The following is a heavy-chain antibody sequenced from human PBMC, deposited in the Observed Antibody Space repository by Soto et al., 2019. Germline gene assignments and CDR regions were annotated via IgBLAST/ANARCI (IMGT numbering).Heavy chain of an antibody. CDR1: GYSISSSNW. J-gene: IGHJ5*02. Sequence: SETLSLTCAVSGYSISSSNWWGWIRQPPGKGLEWIGYIFYSVSTYYNPSLKSRVTMSVVTSKNQFSLMLSSVTAVDTAVYYCARTLIAAAGTRIDPWGQGTLVTVSS. CDR2: IFYSVST. D-gene: IGHD6-13*01. CDR3: ARTLIAAAGTRIDP. V-gene: IGHV4-28*01.